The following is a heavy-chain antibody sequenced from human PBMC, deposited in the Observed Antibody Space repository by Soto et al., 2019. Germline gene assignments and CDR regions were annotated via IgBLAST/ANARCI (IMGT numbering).Heavy chain of an antibody. V-gene: IGHV3-9*01. Sequence: GGSLRLSCAASGFTFDDYAMHWVRQAPGKGLEWVSGISWNSGSIGYADSVKGRFTISRDNAKNSPYLQMNSLRAEDTALYYCAKDTRSYYYGSGSYFDYWGQGTLVTVSS. CDR1: GFTFDDYA. CDR3: AKDTRSYYYGSGSYFDY. D-gene: IGHD3-10*01. J-gene: IGHJ4*02. CDR2: ISWNSGSI.